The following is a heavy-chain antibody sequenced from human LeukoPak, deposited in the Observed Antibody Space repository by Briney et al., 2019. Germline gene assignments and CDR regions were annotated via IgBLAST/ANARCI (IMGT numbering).Heavy chain of an antibody. CDR2: INHSGST. J-gene: IGHJ3*02. D-gene: IGHD7-27*01. CDR3: ARRTAWGSDAFDI. Sequence: SETLSLTCTVSGGSISSYYWSWIRQPPGKGLEWIGEINHSGSTNYNPSLKSRVTISVDTSKNQFSLKLSSVTAADTAVYYCARRTAWGSDAFDIWGQGTMVTVSS. V-gene: IGHV4-34*01. CDR1: GGSISSYY.